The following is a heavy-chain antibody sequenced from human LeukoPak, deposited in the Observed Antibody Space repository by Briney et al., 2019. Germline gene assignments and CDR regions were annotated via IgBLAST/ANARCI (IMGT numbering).Heavy chain of an antibody. J-gene: IGHJ2*01. CDR2: LNQDGSEE. CDR1: GFNFRYFW. Sequence: GGSLRLSCLGSGFNFRYFWMSWVRQAPGKGLEWVADLNQDGSEEHYVASVKGRFTISRDSTSLYLQMNSLRAEDTAVYYCAGGQGWHFHLWGRGTLITVSS. CDR3: AGGQGWHFHL. D-gene: IGHD2-15*01. V-gene: IGHV3-7*01.